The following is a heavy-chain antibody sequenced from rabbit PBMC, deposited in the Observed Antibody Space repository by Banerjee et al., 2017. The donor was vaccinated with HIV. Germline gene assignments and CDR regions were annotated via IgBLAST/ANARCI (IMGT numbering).Heavy chain of an antibody. CDR2: IYAGSSDRT. D-gene: IGHD1-1*01. CDR1: GFSFSSSYW. V-gene: IGHV1S45*01. J-gene: IGHJ4*01. Sequence: EESGGGLVQPEGSLTLTCTASGFSFSSSYWIWWVRQAPGKGLEWIACIYAGSSDRTYYANWAKGRFSISKTSSSTVTLQMTSLTAADTATYFCARWRYDLGSGYSNLCGPGTLVTVS. CDR3: ARWRYDLGSGYSNL.